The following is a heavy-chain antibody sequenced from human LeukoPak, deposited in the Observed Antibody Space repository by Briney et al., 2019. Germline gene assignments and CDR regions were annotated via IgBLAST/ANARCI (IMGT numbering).Heavy chain of an antibody. D-gene: IGHD3-22*01. V-gene: IGHV3-66*01. CDR3: ARSIYYYDSSGYSSPPRADAFDI. CDR1: GFTASSNY. Sequence: GGSLRLSCAASGFTASSNYMSWVRQAPGKGLEWVSVIYSGGSTYYADSVKGRFTISRDNAKNSLYLQMNSLRAEDTAVYYCARSIYYYDSSGYSSPPRADAFDIWGQGTMVTVSS. J-gene: IGHJ3*02. CDR2: IYSGGST.